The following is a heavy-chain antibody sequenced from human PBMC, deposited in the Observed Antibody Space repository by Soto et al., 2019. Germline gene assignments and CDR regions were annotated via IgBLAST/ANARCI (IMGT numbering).Heavy chain of an antibody. CDR3: ASAGYYDVIWGSYRPDLLFDY. J-gene: IGHJ4*02. D-gene: IGHD3-16*02. CDR1: GFTFSDYY. Sequence: GGSLRLSCAASGFTFSDYYMSWIRQAPGKGLEWVSYISSSGSTIYYADSVKGRFTISRDNAKNSLYLQMNSLRAEDTAVYYCASAGYYDVIWGSYRPDLLFDYWGQGTLVTVAS. V-gene: IGHV3-11*01. CDR2: ISSSGSTI.